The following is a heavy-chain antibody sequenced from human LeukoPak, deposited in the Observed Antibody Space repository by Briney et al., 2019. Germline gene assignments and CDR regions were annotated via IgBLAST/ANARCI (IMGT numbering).Heavy chain of an antibody. V-gene: IGHV4-4*02. D-gene: IGHD4-11*01. J-gene: IGHJ4*02. CDR1: GGSISSSNW. Sequence: PSETLSLTCAVSGGSISSSNWWSWVRQPPGKGLEWIGEIYHSGSTNYNPSLKSRVTISVDKSKKQFSLRLRSVTAADTAVYYCARGMTTVRGVREFAYWGQGTLVTVSS. CDR2: IYHSGST. CDR3: ARGMTTVRGVREFAY.